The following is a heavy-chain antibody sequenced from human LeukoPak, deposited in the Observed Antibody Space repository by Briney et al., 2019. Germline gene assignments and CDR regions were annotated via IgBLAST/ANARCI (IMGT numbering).Heavy chain of an antibody. Sequence: SETLSLTCTVSGGSISSYYWSWIRQPPGKGLEWIGYIYYSGSTNYNPSLKSRVTISVDTSKNQFSLKLSSVTAADTAVYYCARIPARRVVTTPTYFDYWGQGTLVTVSS. D-gene: IGHD2-21*02. CDR1: GGSISSYY. CDR2: IYYSGST. J-gene: IGHJ4*02. V-gene: IGHV4-59*01. CDR3: ARIPARRVVTTPTYFDY.